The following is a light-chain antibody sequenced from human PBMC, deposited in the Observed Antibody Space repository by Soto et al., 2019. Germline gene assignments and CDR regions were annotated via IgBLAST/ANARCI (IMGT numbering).Light chain of an antibody. CDR3: TSYTTSNTRQIV. CDR2: DVS. V-gene: IGLV2-14*01. J-gene: IGLJ1*01. Sequence: ALTQPASVSGSPGQSITISCTGTSSDVGGYNYVSWYQQHPGKAPKFMIYDVSNRPSGVSNRFSGSKSGNTASLTISGLQAEDEADYYCTSYTTSNTRQIVFGTGTKVPVL. CDR1: SSDVGGYNY.